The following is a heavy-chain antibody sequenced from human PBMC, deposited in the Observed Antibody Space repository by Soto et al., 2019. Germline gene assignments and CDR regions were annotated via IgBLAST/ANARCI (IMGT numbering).Heavy chain of an antibody. Sequence: ASVKVSCKASGYTFTSYAMHWVRQAPGQRLEWMGWINAGNGNTKYSQKFQGRVTITRDTSASTAYMELSSLRSEDTAVYYCATSPMGATTSYFDYWGQGTLVTVSS. J-gene: IGHJ4*02. CDR3: ATSPMGATTSYFDY. CDR1: GYTFTSYA. D-gene: IGHD1-26*01. CDR2: INAGNGNT. V-gene: IGHV1-3*01.